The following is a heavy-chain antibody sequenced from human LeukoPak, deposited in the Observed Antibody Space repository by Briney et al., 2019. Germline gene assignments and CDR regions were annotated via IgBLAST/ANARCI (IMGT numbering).Heavy chain of an antibody. CDR3: ARERGCSGGSCYFYYYGMDV. J-gene: IGHJ6*02. D-gene: IGHD2-15*01. CDR2: IKQDGSEK. V-gene: IGHV3-7*01. CDR1: GFTFSSYW. Sequence: GGSLRLSCAASGFTFSSYWMSWVRQAPGKGLEWVANIKQDGSEKYYVDSVKGRFTISRDNAKNSLYLQMNSLRAEDTAVYYCARERGCSGGSCYFYYYGMDVWGQGTTVTVSS.